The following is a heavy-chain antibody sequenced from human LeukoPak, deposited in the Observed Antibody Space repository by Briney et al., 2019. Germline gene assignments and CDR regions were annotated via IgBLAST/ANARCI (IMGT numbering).Heavy chain of an antibody. CDR2: IWYDGSNK. CDR3: ASGNVDLAVFDY. V-gene: IGHV3-33*01. CDR1: GLTFSSYG. Sequence: PGSSLRLFCAASGLTFSSYGMQWVRQAPGKGLEWVAVIWYDGSNKYYADSVKGRFTISRDNSKNTLYLQMNSLRAEDTAVYYCASGNVDLAVFDYWGQGTLVTVSS. D-gene: IGHD2-8*01. J-gene: IGHJ4*02.